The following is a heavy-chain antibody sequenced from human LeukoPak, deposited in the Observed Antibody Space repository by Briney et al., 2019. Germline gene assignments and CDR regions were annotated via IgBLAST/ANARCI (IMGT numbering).Heavy chain of an antibody. D-gene: IGHD5-18*01. V-gene: IGHV3-7*03. CDR3: ARGGRYSYDY. CDR1: GFTFTTYW. Sequence: GGSLRLSCAASGFTFTTYWRSWVRQAPGKRLEWVANINPDGSEKYYVNSVKGRFTISRDNAKNSLSLQMNSLRAEDTAVYYCARGGRYSYDYWGQGTLVTVSS. CDR2: INPDGSEK. J-gene: IGHJ4*02.